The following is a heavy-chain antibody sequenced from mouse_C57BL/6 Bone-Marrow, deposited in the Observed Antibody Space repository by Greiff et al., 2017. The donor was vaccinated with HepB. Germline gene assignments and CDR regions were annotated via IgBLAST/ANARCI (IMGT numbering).Heavy chain of an antibody. CDR3: ARHDYYSAWFAY. Sequence: EVQVVESGGGLVKPGGSLKLSCAASGFTFSSYTMSWVRQTPEKRLEWVATISGGGGNTYYPDSVKGRFTISRDNAKNTLYLQMSSLRSEDTALYYCARHDYYSAWFAYWGQGTLVTVSA. J-gene: IGHJ3*01. CDR2: ISGGGGNT. V-gene: IGHV5-9*01. D-gene: IGHD1-1*01. CDR1: GFTFSSYT.